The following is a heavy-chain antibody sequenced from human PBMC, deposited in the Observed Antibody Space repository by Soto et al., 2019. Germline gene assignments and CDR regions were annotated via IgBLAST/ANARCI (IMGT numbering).Heavy chain of an antibody. D-gene: IGHD1-1*01. CDR3: ARERQVGVPTAPFDD. J-gene: IGHJ4*02. CDR2: IWYDGSNK. V-gene: IGHV3-33*01. Sequence: GGSLRLSCAASGFTFSSYGMHWVRQAPGKGLEWVAVIWYDGSNKYYADSVKGRFTISRDNSKNTLYLQMNSLRAEDTAVYYCARERQVGVPTAPFDDWGQGTPVTVSS. CDR1: GFTFSSYG.